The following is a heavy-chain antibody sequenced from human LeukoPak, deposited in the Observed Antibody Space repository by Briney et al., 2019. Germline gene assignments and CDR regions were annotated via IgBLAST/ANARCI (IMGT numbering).Heavy chain of an antibody. D-gene: IGHD5-18*01. V-gene: IGHV3-48*02. Sequence: GGSLRLSCAASGFTVSSNYMNWVRQAPGKGLEWVSYISSSGSISYADSVKGRFTISRDNAKNSLYLQMNSLRDEDTAVYYCARMIDYNYGYAFDYWGQGTLVTVSS. CDR3: ARMIDYNYGYAFDY. J-gene: IGHJ4*02. CDR1: GFTVSSNY. CDR2: ISSSGSI.